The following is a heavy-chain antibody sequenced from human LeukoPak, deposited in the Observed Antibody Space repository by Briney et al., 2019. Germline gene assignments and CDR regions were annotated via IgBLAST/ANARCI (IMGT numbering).Heavy chain of an antibody. J-gene: IGHJ4*02. D-gene: IGHD3-22*01. Sequence: GGSLRLSCAASGFTFSNYGMHWVRQAPGKGLEWVAFIRYDASKKNYADSVKGRFTISRDNSKNTLYVQMNSLRDEDTAVYYCAKGLPYDSSGYPFDYWGQGTLVTVSS. CDR3: AKGLPYDSSGYPFDY. V-gene: IGHV3-30*02. CDR2: IRYDASKK. CDR1: GFTFSNYG.